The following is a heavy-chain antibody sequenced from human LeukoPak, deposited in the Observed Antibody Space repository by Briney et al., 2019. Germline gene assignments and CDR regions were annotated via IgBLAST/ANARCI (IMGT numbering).Heavy chain of an antibody. Sequence: SVKVSCKASGGTFSSYAISWVRQAPGQGLEWMGGFIPIFGTANYAQKFQGRVTITADESTSTAYMELSSLRSEDTAVYYCAISLHYYDSSGPLHYWGQGTLVTVSS. CDR1: GGTFSSYA. V-gene: IGHV1-69*01. J-gene: IGHJ4*02. D-gene: IGHD3-22*01. CDR2: FIPIFGTA. CDR3: AISLHYYDSSGPLHY.